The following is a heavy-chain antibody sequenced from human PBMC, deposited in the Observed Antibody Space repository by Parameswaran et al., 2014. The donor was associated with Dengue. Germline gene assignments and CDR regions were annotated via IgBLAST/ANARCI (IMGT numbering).Heavy chain of an antibody. Sequence: VRRCPGKGLEWIGEINHSGSTNYNPSLKSRVTISVDTSKNQFSLKLSSVTAADTAVYYCARVGRRGPSILYFDLWGLAPRSPSPQ. CDR3: ARVGRRGPSILYFDL. J-gene: IGHJ2*01. D-gene: IGHD3-3*01. V-gene: IGHV4-34*01. CDR2: INHSGST.